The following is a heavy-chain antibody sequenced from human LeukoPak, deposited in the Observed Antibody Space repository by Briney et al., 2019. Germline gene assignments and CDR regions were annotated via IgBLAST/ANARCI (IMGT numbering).Heavy chain of an antibody. CDR2: IGTSDDT. D-gene: IGHD2-15*01. CDR1: GFTVSNKY. CDR3: AKNPPGGYSQD. V-gene: IGHV3-53*01. Sequence: PGGSLRLSCAASGFTVSNKYMTWVRQAPGKGLEWVSVIGTSDDTYYADSVKGRFTISRDNSKNTLSLQMNSLRAEDTALYYCAKNPPGGYSQDWGEGTLVTVSS. J-gene: IGHJ1*01.